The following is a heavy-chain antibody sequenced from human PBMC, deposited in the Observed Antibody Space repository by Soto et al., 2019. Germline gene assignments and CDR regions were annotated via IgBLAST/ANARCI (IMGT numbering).Heavy chain of an antibody. CDR2: INPNSGGT. CDR3: AREIVVGLGGMDV. Sequence: ASVKVSCKASGYTFTGYYMHWVRQAPGQGLEWMGWINPNSGGTNYAQKFQGRVTMTRDTSISAAYMELSRLGSDDTAVYYCAREIVVGLGGMDVWGQGTTVTVSS. D-gene: IGHD2-15*01. CDR1: GYTFTGYY. J-gene: IGHJ6*02. V-gene: IGHV1-2*02.